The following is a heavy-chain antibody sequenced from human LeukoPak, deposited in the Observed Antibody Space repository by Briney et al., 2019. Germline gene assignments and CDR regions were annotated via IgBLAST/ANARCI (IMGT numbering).Heavy chain of an antibody. CDR2: IYYSGST. V-gene: IGHV4-31*03. Sequence: SQTLSLTCTVSGGSISSGVYYWSWIRQHPGKGLEWIGYIYYSGSTYYNPSLKSRVTISVDTPKNQFSLTLSSVTAADTAVYYCARDQCSGGSCYGGFDYWGQGTLVTVSS. CDR1: GGSISSGVYY. D-gene: IGHD2-15*01. CDR3: ARDQCSGGSCYGGFDY. J-gene: IGHJ4*02.